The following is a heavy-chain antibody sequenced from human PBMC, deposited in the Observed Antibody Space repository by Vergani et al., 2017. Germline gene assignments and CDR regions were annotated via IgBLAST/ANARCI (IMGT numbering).Heavy chain of an antibody. D-gene: IGHD4-11*01. CDR3: AGVNTETNGHLYYYYYMDV. V-gene: IGHV4-34*01. Sequence: QVQLQQWGGGLLKPSETLSLTCVVNGGSFTSYHWTWIRQSPGEGLEWVGDIDHTGRPDYNPFLKSRLTRSVDKSRNQFSLTLNSVTATDTAIYFCAGVNTETNGHLYYYYYMDVWGQGTAVTVS. J-gene: IGHJ6*03. CDR1: GGSFTSYH. CDR2: IDHTGRP.